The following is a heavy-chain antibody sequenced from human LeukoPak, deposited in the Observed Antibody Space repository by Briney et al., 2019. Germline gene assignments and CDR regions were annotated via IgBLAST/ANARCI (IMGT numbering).Heavy chain of an antibody. V-gene: IGHV4-39*01. CDR1: GGSISSSSYY. CDR2: IYYSGST. CDR3: ARTLSDIAAHDY. D-gene: IGHD6-6*01. J-gene: IGHJ4*02. Sequence: SETLSFTCTVSGGSISSSSYYWGWIRQPPGKGLEWIGSIYYSGSTYYNPSLKSRVTISVDTSKNQFPLTLSSVTAADTAVYYCARTLSDIAAHDYWGQGTLVTVSS.